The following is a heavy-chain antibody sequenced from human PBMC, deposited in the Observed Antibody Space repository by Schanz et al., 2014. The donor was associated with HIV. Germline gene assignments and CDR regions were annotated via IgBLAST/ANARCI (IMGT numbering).Heavy chain of an antibody. CDR1: GFTFSSYG. Sequence: QVQLVESGGGVVQPGRSLRLSCAASGFTFSSYGMHWVRQAPGKGLEWVAVISYDGSNKYYADSVKGRFTISRDISKNTLYLQMNSLRAEDTAVYYCAREDGWFGDIYYFGLDVWGRGTTVTVSS. CDR3: AREDGWFGDIYYFGLDV. D-gene: IGHD3-10*01. V-gene: IGHV3-30*03. J-gene: IGHJ6*02. CDR2: ISYDGSNK.